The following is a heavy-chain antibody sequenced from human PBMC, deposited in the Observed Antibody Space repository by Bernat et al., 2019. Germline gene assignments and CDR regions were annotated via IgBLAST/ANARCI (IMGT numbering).Heavy chain of an antibody. Sequence: QVQLVEAGGGVVQPGGSLRLSCATAGFTFNSYGMHWVRQAPGKGLEWVAFIRYDGSNKNHADSVKGRFTISRDNSKNTLYLQMNSLRGEDTAVYYCAKDRGRGYTYGVGGDDYWGQGTLVPASS. CDR2: IRYDGSNK. V-gene: IGHV3-30*02. CDR3: AKDRGRGYTYGVGGDDY. CDR1: GFTFNSYG. D-gene: IGHD5-18*01. J-gene: IGHJ4*02.